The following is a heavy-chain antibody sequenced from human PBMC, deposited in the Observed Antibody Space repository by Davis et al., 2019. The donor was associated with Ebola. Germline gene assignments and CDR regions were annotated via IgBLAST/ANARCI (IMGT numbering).Heavy chain of an antibody. Sequence: PGGSLRLSCAASGFIFSNFHIHWVRQTPGKGLVWVARIDPDGTGTNYADSVKGRFTISRDNAKNTLSLQMNSLRVEDTAVYYCVRDSGYYSHDYWGHGTLVTVSS. CDR3: VRDSGYYSHDY. CDR2: IDPDGTGT. J-gene: IGHJ4*01. CDR1: GFIFSNFH. V-gene: IGHV3-74*01. D-gene: IGHD5-12*01.